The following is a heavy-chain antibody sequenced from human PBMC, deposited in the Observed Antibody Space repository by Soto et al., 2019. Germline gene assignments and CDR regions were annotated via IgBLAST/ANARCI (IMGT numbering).Heavy chain of an antibody. CDR1: GFTFSSYA. Sequence: EVQLLESGGGLVQPGGSLRLSCAASGFTFSSYAMSWVRQAPGKGLEWVSAISGSGGSTYYADSVKGRFTISRDNSKNTLYLQMNSLIAEATAVYYCAKGGVVDIDNWFDPWGQGTLVTVSS. CDR2: ISGSGGST. CDR3: AKGGVVDIDNWFDP. V-gene: IGHV3-23*01. D-gene: IGHD5-12*01. J-gene: IGHJ5*02.